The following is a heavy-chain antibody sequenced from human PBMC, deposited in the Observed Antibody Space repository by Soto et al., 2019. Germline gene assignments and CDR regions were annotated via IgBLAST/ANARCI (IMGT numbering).Heavy chain of an antibody. D-gene: IGHD3-3*01. Sequence: GGSLRLSCAASGFTVSSNYMSWVRQAPGKGLEWVSVIYSGGSTYYADSVKGRFTISRDNSKNTLYLQMNSLRAEDTAVYYCARGYYDFFLYMDVWGKGTTVTVSS. J-gene: IGHJ6*03. CDR2: IYSGGST. CDR3: ARGYYDFFLYMDV. V-gene: IGHV3-66*01. CDR1: GFTVSSNY.